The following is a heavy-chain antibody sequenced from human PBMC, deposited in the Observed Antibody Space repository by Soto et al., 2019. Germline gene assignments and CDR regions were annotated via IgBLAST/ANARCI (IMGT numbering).Heavy chain of an antibody. J-gene: IGHJ4*02. D-gene: IGHD3-9*01. V-gene: IGHV3-23*01. CDR1: GFTFSSYA. Sequence: PGGSLRLSCAASGFTFSSYAMSWVRQAPGKGLEWVSAISGSGGSTYYADSVKGRFTISRDNSKNTLYLQMNSLRAEDTAVYYCAKYTTYYDILSCFSEPPVFDYWGQGTLVTVSS. CDR2: ISGSGGST. CDR3: AKYTTYYDILSCFSEPPVFDY.